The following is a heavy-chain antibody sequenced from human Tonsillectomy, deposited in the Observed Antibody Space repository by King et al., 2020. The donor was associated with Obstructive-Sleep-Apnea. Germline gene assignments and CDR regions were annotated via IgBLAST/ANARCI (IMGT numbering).Heavy chain of an antibody. J-gene: IGHJ5*02. CDR2: IYHSGST. CDR1: GYSISSGYY. V-gene: IGHV4-38-2*01. D-gene: IGHD3-3*01. CDR3: ARASGITMCEARFDP. Sequence: QLQESGPGLVKPSETLSLTCVVSGYSISSGYYWNWIRQPPGKGLEWIGSIYHSGSTYYNPSLKSRVTISVDTSKIQFTLKLSSVTAADTALYYCARASGITMCEARFDPWGQGTLVTVSS.